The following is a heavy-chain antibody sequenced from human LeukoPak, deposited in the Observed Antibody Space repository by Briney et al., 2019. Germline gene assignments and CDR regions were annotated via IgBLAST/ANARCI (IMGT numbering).Heavy chain of an antibody. Sequence: AGGSLRLSCAASGFTFSSYAMSWVRQAPGKGLEWVSAISGSGGSTYYADSVKGRFTISRDNSKNTLYLQMNSLRAEDTAVYYRAKASGYSGYDYTDYWGQGTLVTVSS. CDR3: AKASGYSGYDYTDY. J-gene: IGHJ4*02. D-gene: IGHD5-12*01. CDR1: GFTFSSYA. V-gene: IGHV3-23*01. CDR2: ISGSGGST.